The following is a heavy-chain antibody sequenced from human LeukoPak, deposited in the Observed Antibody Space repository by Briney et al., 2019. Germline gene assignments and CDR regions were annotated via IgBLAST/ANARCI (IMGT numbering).Heavy chain of an antibody. CDR1: GFTFDDYA. CDR2: ISWNSGSI. V-gene: IGHV3-9*01. CDR3: ARPYYDDSPTD. D-gene: IGHD3-22*01. J-gene: IGHJ4*02. Sequence: PGGSLRLSCAASGFTFDDYAMHWVRQAPGKGLEWVSGISWNSGSIGYADSVKGRFTISRDNAKNSLYLQLNSLRTEDTAIYYCARPYYDDSPTDWGQGTLVTVSS.